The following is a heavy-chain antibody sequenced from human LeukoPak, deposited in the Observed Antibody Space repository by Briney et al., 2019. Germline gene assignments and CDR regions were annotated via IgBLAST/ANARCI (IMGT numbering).Heavy chain of an antibody. CDR1: RFTFSSYW. CDR3: ARDCLSYYRDY. V-gene: IGHV3-7*01. CDR2: IKQDGSEK. J-gene: IGHJ4*02. Sequence: GGSLRLSCAASRFTFSSYWMSWVRQAPGKGLEWVANIKQDGSEKYYVDSVKGRFTISRDNAKNSLYLQMNSLRAEDTAVYYCARDCLSYYRDYWGQGTLVTVSS. D-gene: IGHD3-10*01.